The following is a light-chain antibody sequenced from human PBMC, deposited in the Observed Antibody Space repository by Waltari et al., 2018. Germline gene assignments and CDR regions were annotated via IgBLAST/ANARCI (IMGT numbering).Light chain of an antibody. Sequence: QSALTQPASVSGSPGQSITISCTGTKNDVGVYTYVSWYQQHPGKAPKLLIYDVSSRPSGVSNRFSGSKSGNTASLTISGLKADDEADYHCVSYTSDTTPLIFGGGTKLTVL. CDR1: KNDVGVYTY. CDR3: VSYTSDTTPLI. J-gene: IGLJ2*01. CDR2: DVS. V-gene: IGLV2-14*03.